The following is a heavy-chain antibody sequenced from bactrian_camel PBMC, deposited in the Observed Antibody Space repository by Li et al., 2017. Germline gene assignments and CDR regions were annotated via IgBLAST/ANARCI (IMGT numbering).Heavy chain of an antibody. CDR1: GFTLSSYS. D-gene: IGHD2*01. V-gene: IGHV3S10*01. J-gene: IGHJ4*01. CDR3: TPGVY. CDR2: IFWSGTT. Sequence: VQLVESGGGLVQPGGSLRLSCATSGFTLSSYSMSWVRQAPGKGLEWVSVIFWSGTTYYQDSVKGRFFISRDDAKKTVFLQLNSLKTEDTAKYYCTPGVYWGQGTQVTVS.